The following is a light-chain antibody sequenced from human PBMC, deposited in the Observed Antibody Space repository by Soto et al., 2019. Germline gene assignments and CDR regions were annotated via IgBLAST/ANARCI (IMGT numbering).Light chain of an antibody. V-gene: IGKV4-1*01. CDR1: QSLLYSSNSKNY. CDR2: WAS. J-gene: IGKJ1*01. CDR3: QQYLSIPRT. Sequence: DIVMTQSPDSLAVSLGERATINCKSSQSLLYSSNSKNYLAWYQRKSGQPPNLLIYWASTRESGVPDRFSGSGSGTDFTLTISSLQADDVAVYYCQQYLSIPRTFGQGTKVEIK.